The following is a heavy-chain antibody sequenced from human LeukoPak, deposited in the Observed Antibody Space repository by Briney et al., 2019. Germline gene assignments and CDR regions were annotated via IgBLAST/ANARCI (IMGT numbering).Heavy chain of an antibody. J-gene: IGHJ6*03. V-gene: IGHV3-21*03. D-gene: IGHD1-26*01. CDR2: STCSSAYT. Sequence: LRPSTAASGFSCSSNNLRGCRRTPRGEREGGSWSTCSSAYTYYEASVKGRFTISRDTARNSLYLQMNSLRAEDIAVYYCARDPYSATYGDPYYYYMDVWGKGTTVTIS. CDR3: ARDPYSATYGDPYYYYMDV. CDR1: GFSCSSNN.